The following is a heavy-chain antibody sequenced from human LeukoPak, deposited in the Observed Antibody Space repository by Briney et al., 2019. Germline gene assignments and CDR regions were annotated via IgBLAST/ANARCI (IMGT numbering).Heavy chain of an antibody. CDR2: IISMSRYT. D-gene: IGHD1-26*01. CDR3: ARKQSGDY. CDR1: GFTLSSYS. J-gene: IGHJ4*02. V-gene: IGHV3-21*01. Sequence: GGSLRLSCAASGFTLSSYSMNWVRQAPWKWLEWVSSIISMSRYTNYADSGNGRFTISRDNTKNSLYLQMNSLRAEDTAVYYCARKQSGDYWGQGTLVTVSS.